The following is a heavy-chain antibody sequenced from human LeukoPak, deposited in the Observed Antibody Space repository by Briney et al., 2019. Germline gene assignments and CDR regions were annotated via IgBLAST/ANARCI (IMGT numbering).Heavy chain of an antibody. CDR2: IYTSGNT. D-gene: IGHD6-6*01. Sequence: PSETLSLTCTVSGGSISSGRYYWSWIRQPAGKGLEWIGRIYTSGNTNYNPSLKSRVTISVDTSKSQFSLKLSSVTAADTAVYHCARSSLEARPIAARANCFDPWGQGTLVTVSS. V-gene: IGHV4-61*02. CDR1: GGSISSGRYY. J-gene: IGHJ5*02. CDR3: ARSSLEARPIAARANCFDP.